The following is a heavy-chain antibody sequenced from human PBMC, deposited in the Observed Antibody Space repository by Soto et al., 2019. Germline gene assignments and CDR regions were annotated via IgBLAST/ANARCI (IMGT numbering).Heavy chain of an antibody. Sequence: SETLSLTCTVSGGSISSYYWSWIRQPPGKGLEWIGYIYYSGSTNYNPSLKSRVTISVDTSKNQFSLKLSSVTAADTAVYYCAGSNKQQLPPDYWGQGTLVTVSS. D-gene: IGHD6-13*01. CDR1: GGSISSYY. V-gene: IGHV4-59*01. CDR3: AGSNKQQLPPDY. J-gene: IGHJ4*02. CDR2: IYYSGST.